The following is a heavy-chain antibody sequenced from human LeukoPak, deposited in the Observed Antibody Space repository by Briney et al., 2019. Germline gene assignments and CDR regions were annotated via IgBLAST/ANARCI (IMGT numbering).Heavy chain of an antibody. CDR2: IYYNGNN. CDR1: GISVSAYY. V-gene: IGHV4-59*08. Sequence: SETLSLTCTVSGISVSAYYWTWVRQTPGKGLEWIGYIYYNGNNDYNPSLNGRVTISLDTAKNQVTLNLKSVTAGDTAIYYCGCLPGSVSNTMEIEEWGQGTLVIVSS. J-gene: IGHJ1*01. D-gene: IGHD3-10*01. CDR3: GCLPGSVSNTMEIEE.